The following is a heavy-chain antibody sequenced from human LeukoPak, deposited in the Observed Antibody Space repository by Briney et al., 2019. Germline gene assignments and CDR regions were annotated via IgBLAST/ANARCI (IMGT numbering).Heavy chain of an antibody. J-gene: IGHJ4*02. CDR2: IKQDGSEK. D-gene: IGHD3-9*01. CDR3: AREQLRYFDWLSEGLNY. V-gene: IGHV3-7*01. CDR1: GFTFSSYW. Sequence: PGGSLRLSCAASGFTFSSYWMSWVRQAPGKGLEWVANIKQDGSEKYYVDSVKGRFTISRDNAKNSLYLQMNSLRAENTAVYYCAREQLRYFDWLSEGLNYWGQGTLVTVSS.